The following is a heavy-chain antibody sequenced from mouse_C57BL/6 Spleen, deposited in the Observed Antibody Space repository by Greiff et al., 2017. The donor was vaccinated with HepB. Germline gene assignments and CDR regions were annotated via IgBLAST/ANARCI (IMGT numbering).Heavy chain of an antibody. J-gene: IGHJ2*01. CDR1: GYTFTSYG. V-gene: IGHV1-81*01. D-gene: IGHD1-1*01. CDR2: IYPRSGNT. CDR3: ARSDYGSSLY. Sequence: QVQLQQSGAELARPGASVKLSCKASGYTFTSYGISWVKQRTGQGLEWIGEIYPRSGNTYYNEKFKGKATLTADKSSSTAYMELRSLTSEDSAVYFCARSDYGSSLYWGQGTTLTVSS.